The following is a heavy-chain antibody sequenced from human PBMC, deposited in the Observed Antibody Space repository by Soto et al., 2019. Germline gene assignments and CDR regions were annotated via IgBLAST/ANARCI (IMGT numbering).Heavy chain of an antibody. J-gene: IGHJ6*02. D-gene: IGHD3-22*01. CDR3: ARVSPYYYDSSGYHYHYGMDV. Sequence: ASVKVSCKASGYTFTGYYMHWVRQAPGQGLEWMGWINPNSGGTNYAQKFQGWVTMTRDTSISTAYMELSRLRSDDTAVYYCARVSPYYYDSSGYHYHYGMDVWGQGTTVTVSS. V-gene: IGHV1-2*04. CDR2: INPNSGGT. CDR1: GYTFTGYY.